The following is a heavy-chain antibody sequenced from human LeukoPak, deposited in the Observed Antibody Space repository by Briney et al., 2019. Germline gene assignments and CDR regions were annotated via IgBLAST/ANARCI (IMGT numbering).Heavy chain of an antibody. V-gene: IGHV1-2*02. CDR2: INPNSGGT. CDR1: GYTFTGYY. D-gene: IGHD3-22*01. J-gene: IGHJ4*02. CDR3: ARVRATMIVVVMDFDY. Sequence: ASVNVSCKASGYTFTGYYMHWVRQAPGQGLEWMGWINPNSGGTNYAQKFQGRVTMTRDTSISTAYMELSRLRSDDTAVYYCARVRATMIVVVMDFDYWGQGTLVTVSS.